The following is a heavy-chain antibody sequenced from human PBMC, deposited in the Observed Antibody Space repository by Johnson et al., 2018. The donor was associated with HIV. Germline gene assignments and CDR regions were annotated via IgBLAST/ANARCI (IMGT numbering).Heavy chain of an antibody. CDR3: SVYFGTAFDF. CDR2: SGSGGST. CDR1: GFTVSSNY. J-gene: IGHJ3*01. Sequence: VQLVESGGGLIQPGGSLRLSCAASGFTVSSNYMSWVRQAPGKGLEWVSAISGSGGSTYYADSVKGRFTISRDNSKNTLYLQMNSLKTEDTAVYYCSVYFGTAFDFWGQGTMVTVSS. D-gene: IGHD6-25*01. V-gene: IGHV3-53*01.